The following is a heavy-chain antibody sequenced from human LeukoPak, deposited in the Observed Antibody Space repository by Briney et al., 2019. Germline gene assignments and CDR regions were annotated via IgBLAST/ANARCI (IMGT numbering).Heavy chain of an antibody. V-gene: IGHV4-4*02. CDR3: AREGGPYRPLDY. Sequence: SETLSLTCTVSGGSITNTNYWTWVRQPPGKGLEWIGEVNLQGSTNYNPSLMGRVAIAVDTSENHISLQLTSVTAADTAVYYCAREGGPYRPLDYSGQGTLVTVSS. CDR1: GGSITNTNY. CDR2: VNLQGST. J-gene: IGHJ4*02.